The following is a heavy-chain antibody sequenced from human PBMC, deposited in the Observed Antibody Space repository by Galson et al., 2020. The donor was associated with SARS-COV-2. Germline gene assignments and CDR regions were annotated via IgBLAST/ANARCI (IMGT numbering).Heavy chain of an antibody. CDR2: IYPGDFHV. V-gene: IGHV5-51*01. J-gene: IGHJ6*02. Sequence: GESLKISCKGSGYNFSTYWIAWVRQMPGKGLEWMGIIYPGDFHVKYSPSFQGQVTVSVDNSINTAYLQWSSLKASDSAMYYCARQPTFDSLRTEYYYGLDVWGQGTTVTVSS. CDR3: ARQPTFDSLRTEYYYGLDV. CDR1: GYNFSTYW. D-gene: IGHD3-9*01.